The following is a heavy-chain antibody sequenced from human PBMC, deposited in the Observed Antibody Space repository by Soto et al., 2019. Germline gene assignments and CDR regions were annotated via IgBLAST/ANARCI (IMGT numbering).Heavy chain of an antibody. Sequence: PSETLSLTCTVSGGSISRYYWSWIRQPPGKGLEWIGYMYNTGSTVYNPPFKSRVTISVDTSKNQFSLKLNSVTAADTAVYYCAREGLDLSSYYGMDVWGQGTTVTVSS. D-gene: IGHD6-13*01. V-gene: IGHV4-59*01. CDR1: GGSISRYY. J-gene: IGHJ6*02. CDR2: MYNTGST. CDR3: AREGLDLSSYYGMDV.